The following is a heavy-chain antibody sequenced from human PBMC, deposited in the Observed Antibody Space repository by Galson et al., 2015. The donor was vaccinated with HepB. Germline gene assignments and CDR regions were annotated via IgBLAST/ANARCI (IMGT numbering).Heavy chain of an antibody. Sequence: SVKVSCKASGYIFTRFGINWVRQAPGQGLEWMGWININTGKATYAQGFTGRFVFSLDTSVTTAYMQINSLKAEDTAVYYCAGDYYDASSVYGGPGTLGTVSS. CDR3: AGDYYDASSVY. CDR2: ININTGKA. D-gene: IGHD3-22*01. J-gene: IGHJ4*02. CDR1: GYIFTRFG. V-gene: IGHV7-4-1*02.